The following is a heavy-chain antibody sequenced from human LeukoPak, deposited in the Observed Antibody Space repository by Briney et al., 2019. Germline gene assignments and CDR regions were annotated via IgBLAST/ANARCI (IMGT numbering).Heavy chain of an antibody. D-gene: IGHD6-6*01. CDR3: ARGDHRYVAARRPASSHYYYYGMDV. CDR2: ISSGTTTI. V-gene: IGHV3-48*01. Sequence: PGGSLRLSCAASGFTFSSYSMNWIRQAPGKGLEWVSYISSGTTTIYYADSVKGRFTISRDNAKNSLYLQMNSLRAEDTAVYYCARGDHRYVAARRPASSHYYYYGMDVWGQGTTVTVSS. CDR1: GFTFSSYS. J-gene: IGHJ6*02.